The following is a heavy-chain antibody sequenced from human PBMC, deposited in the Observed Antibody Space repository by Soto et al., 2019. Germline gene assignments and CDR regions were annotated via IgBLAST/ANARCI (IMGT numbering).Heavy chain of an antibody. V-gene: IGHV3-23*01. J-gene: IGHJ5*02. Sequence: GGSLRLSCAASGFTFSSYAMSWVRQAPGKGLEWVSAISGSGGSTYYADSVKGRFTISRDNSKNTLYLQMNSLRAEDTAVYYCAKGGNYSDSSGIRSWFVPWGQGTLVTVSS. CDR3: AKGGNYSDSSGIRSWFVP. D-gene: IGHD3-22*01. CDR2: ISGSGGST. CDR1: GFTFSSYA.